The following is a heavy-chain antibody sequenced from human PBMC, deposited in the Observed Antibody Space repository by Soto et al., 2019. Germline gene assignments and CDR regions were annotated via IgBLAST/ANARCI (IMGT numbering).Heavy chain of an antibody. CDR1: GFTFSSYC. V-gene: IGHV3-30*18. CDR3: AKLRSSSSNFDY. J-gene: IGHJ4*02. Sequence: GSLRLSCAASGFTFSSYCMHLVRQAPGKGLEWVAVISYDGSNKYYADSVKGRFTISRDNSKNTLYLQMNSLRAEDTAVYYCAKLRSSSSNFDYWGQGTLVTVPQ. D-gene: IGHD6-6*01. CDR2: ISYDGSNK.